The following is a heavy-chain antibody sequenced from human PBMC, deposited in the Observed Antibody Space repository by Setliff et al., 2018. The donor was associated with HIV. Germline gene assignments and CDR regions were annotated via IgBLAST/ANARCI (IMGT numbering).Heavy chain of an antibody. CDR3: ARVRLTMIMMVDYFDQ. J-gene: IGHJ4*02. D-gene: IGHD3-22*01. CDR1: GDGISSWQ. CDR2: AYYSGST. Sequence: SENLSLTCTVSGDGISSWQWSWIRQPPGKALEWIGYAYYSGSTNYNPSLKSRVTISIDMSKNQSSLNLKSVTAADTAVYYCARVRLTMIMMVDYFDQWGQGTLVTVSS. V-gene: IGHV4-59*01.